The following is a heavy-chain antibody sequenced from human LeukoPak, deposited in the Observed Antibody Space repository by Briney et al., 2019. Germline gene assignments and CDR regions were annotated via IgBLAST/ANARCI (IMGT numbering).Heavy chain of an antibody. J-gene: IGHJ4*02. V-gene: IGHV4-61*08. CDR1: GGSISSGDYY. CDR3: ARGGWSLDY. Sequence: SETLSLTCTVSGGSISSGDYYWSWIRQPPGKGLEWIGYIHYTGSTNYNPSLKSRISMSVDTSKSQLSLRLTSVTAADTALYYCARGGWSLDYWGQGTLVAVSS. CDR2: IHYTGST. D-gene: IGHD6-19*01.